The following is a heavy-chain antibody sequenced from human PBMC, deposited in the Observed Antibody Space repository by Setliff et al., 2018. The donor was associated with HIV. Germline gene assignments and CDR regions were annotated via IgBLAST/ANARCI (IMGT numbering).Heavy chain of an antibody. J-gene: IGHJ4*02. CDR3: ARAKTSGTYYGWSY. CDR1: GFTFSSYW. CDR2: IKQDGSEK. V-gene: IGHV3-7*03. Sequence: GGSLRLSCAASGFTFSSYWMSWVRQAPGKGLEWVANIKQDGSEKYYVDSVKGRFTISRDNAKNSLYLQMNSLRAEDTAVYYCARAKTSGTYYGWSYWGQGTLVTVSS. D-gene: IGHD1-26*01.